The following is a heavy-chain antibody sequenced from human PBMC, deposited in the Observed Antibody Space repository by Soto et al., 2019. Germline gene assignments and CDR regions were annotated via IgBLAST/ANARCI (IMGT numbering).Heavy chain of an antibody. V-gene: IGHV1-3*01. CDR1: GYPFTSYA. CDR2: INAGNGNT. CDR3: ASEAAVSFDF. D-gene: IGHD6-13*01. J-gene: IGHJ4*02. Sequence: ASLKVSCKASGYPFTSYAIHWVRQAPGQRLEWMGWINAGNGNTKYSQKFQGRVTITRDTSASTAYMDLSSLRSEDTAVYYCASEAAVSFDFWRQGTLETVSS.